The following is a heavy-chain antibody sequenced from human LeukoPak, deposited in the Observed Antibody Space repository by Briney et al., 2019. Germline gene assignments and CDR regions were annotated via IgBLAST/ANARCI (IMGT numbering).Heavy chain of an antibody. CDR2: ISWNSGSI. D-gene: IGHD4-17*01. CDR1: GFTFDDYA. Sequence: PGRSLRLSCAASGFTFDDYAMHWVRQAPGKGLEWVSGISWNSGSIGYADSVKGRFTISRDNAKNSLYLQMNSLRAEDTALYYCAKDRDYGDYTGAFDIWGQGTMVTVSS. J-gene: IGHJ3*02. V-gene: IGHV3-9*01. CDR3: AKDRDYGDYTGAFDI.